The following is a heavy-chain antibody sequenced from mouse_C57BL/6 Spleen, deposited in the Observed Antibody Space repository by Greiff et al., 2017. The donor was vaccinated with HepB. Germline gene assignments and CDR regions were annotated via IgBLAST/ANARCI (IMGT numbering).Heavy chain of an antibody. Sequence: QVQLKESGPGLVQPSQSLSITCTVSGFSLTSYGVHWVRQSPGKGLEWLGVIWRGGSTDYNAAFMSRLSITKDNSKSQVFFKMNSLQADDTAIYYCAKGIGTTVVASRAMDYWGQGTSVTVSS. V-gene: IGHV2-5*01. CDR1: GFSLTSYG. J-gene: IGHJ4*01. D-gene: IGHD1-1*01. CDR3: AKGIGTTVVASRAMDY. CDR2: IWRGGST.